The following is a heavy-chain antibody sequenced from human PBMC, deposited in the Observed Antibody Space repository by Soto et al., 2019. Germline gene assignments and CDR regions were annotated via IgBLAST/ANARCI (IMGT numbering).Heavy chain of an antibody. V-gene: IGHV3-30*18. D-gene: IGHD6-19*01. CDR3: AKGRQQWLVQWFDP. J-gene: IGHJ5*02. Sequence: VGSLRLSCAASGFTFSSYGMHWVRQAPGKGLEWVAVISYDGSNKYYADSVKGRFTISRDNSKNTLYLQMNSLRAEDTAVYYCAKGRQQWLVQWFDPWGQGTLVTVSS. CDR2: ISYDGSNK. CDR1: GFTFSSYG.